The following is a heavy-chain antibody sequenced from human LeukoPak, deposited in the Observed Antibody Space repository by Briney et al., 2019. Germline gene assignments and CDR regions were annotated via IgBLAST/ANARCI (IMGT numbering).Heavy chain of an antibody. CDR1: GYTLTGYY. CDR2: INPNSGGT. D-gene: IGHD5-18*01. Sequence: GASVKVSCKASGYTLTGYYMHWVRQAPGQGLEWMGWINPNSGGTNYAQKFQGRVTMTRDTSISTAYMELSRLRSDDTAVYYCAAKIGYSYGFGYWGQGTLVTVSS. CDR3: AAKIGYSYGFGY. J-gene: IGHJ4*02. V-gene: IGHV1-2*02.